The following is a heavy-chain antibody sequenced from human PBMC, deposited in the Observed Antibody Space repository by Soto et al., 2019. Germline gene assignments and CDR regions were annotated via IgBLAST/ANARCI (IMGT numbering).Heavy chain of an antibody. CDR3: ARSYNSGRIFDY. J-gene: IGHJ4*02. Sequence: GESLKISCKTSGYTFTNYWIAWVRQMPGKGLEWMGIIYPDDSDARYSPSFQGQVTISADRSISTAYLHWSSLKASDTAIYYCARSYNSGRIFDYWGQGTLVTVSS. V-gene: IGHV5-51*01. D-gene: IGHD6-19*01. CDR1: GYTFTNYW. CDR2: IYPDDSDA.